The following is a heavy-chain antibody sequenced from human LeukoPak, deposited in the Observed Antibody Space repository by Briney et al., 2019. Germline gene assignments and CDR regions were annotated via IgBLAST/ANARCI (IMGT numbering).Heavy chain of an antibody. CDR1: GFTFGSHA. Sequence: GGSLRLSCAASGFTFGSHAMNWVRQAPGKGLEWVSVISGSGDTKYYADSVKGRFTISRDNAKNSLYLQMNSLRAEDTAVYYCAELGITMIGGVWGKGTTVTISS. CDR2: ISGSGDTK. J-gene: IGHJ6*04. D-gene: IGHD3-10*02. CDR3: AELGITMIGGV. V-gene: IGHV3-23*01.